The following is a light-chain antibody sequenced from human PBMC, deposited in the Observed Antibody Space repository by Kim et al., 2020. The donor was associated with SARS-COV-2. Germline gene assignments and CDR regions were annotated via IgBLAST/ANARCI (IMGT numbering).Light chain of an antibody. CDR3: YSAADNNGV. Sequence: SLSSGQAARFTWFGDVLSKKYAWWFQQKPGQAAVLVICKDSERPSGIPGRCSGSSSGTTVALTISGAQVEDEADYYCYSAADNNGVFGGGTKLTVL. CDR2: KDS. CDR1: VLSKKY. J-gene: IGLJ2*01. V-gene: IGLV3-27*01.